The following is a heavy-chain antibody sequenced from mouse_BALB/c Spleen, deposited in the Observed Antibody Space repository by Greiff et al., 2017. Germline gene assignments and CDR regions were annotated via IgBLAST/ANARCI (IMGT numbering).Heavy chain of an antibody. CDR3: ARSVITTPAMDY. J-gene: IGHJ4*01. D-gene: IGHD1-1*01. CDR1: GFNIKDTY. V-gene: IGHV14-3*02. Sequence: VQLQQSGAELVKPGASVKLSCTASGFNIKDTYMHWVKQRPEQGLEWIGRIDPANGNTKYDPKFQGKATITADTSSNTAYLQLSSLTSEDTAVYYCARSVITTPAMDYWGQGTSVTVSS. CDR2: IDPANGNT.